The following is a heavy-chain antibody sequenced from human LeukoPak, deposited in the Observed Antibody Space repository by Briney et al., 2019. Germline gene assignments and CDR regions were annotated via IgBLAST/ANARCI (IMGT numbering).Heavy chain of an antibody. CDR2: ISXDGSNK. CDR3: AKDLSGTPLVVVPAAIGY. J-gene: IGHJ4*02. V-gene: IGHV3-30*18. D-gene: IGHD2-2*01. CDR1: GFTFSSYD. Sequence: GGSLRLSCAASGFTFSSYDMHWVRQAPGKGLEWVAVISXDGSNKYYADSVKGRFTISRDNSKNTLYLQMNSLRAEDTAVYYCAKDLSGTPLVVVPAAIGYWGQGTLVTVSS.